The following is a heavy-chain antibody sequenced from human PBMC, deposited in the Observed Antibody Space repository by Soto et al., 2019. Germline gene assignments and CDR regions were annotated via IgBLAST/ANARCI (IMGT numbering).Heavy chain of an antibody. D-gene: IGHD6-19*01. CDR3: ARTYSSGWYTDY. CDR2: ISYDGSNK. J-gene: IGHJ4*02. V-gene: IGHV3-30-3*01. CDR1: GFTFTSYA. Sequence: QVQLVESGGGVVQPGRSLRLSCAASGFTFTSYAMHWVRQAPGEGLEWVAVISYDGSNKYYADSVKGRFTVSRDNSKNSLYLQMNSLRDEDTAVYYCARTYSSGWYTDYWGQGTLVTVSS.